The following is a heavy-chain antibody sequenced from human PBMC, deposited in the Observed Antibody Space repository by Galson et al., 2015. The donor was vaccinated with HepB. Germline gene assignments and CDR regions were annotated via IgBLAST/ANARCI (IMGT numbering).Heavy chain of an antibody. CDR2: ISSSGSRT. J-gene: IGHJ6*03. V-gene: IGHV3-64*01. Sequence: SLRLSCAASGFTFSAFAMHWVRQAPGKGREFISTISSSGSRTYYANSVKGRFTTSRDNFKNILYLQMGSLREEDMAVYYCARGPGTHLYYYMDVWGKGTTVAVSS. CDR1: GFTFSAFA. D-gene: IGHD1-14*01. CDR3: ARGPGTHLYYYMDV.